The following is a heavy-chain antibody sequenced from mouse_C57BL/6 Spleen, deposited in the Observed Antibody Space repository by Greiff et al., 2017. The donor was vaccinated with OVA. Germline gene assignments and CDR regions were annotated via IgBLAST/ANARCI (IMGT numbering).Heavy chain of an antibody. Sequence: EVKLQESGPELVKPGASVKMSCKASGYTFTDYNMHWVKQSHGKSLEWIGYINPNNGGTSYNQKFKGKATLTVNKSSSTAYMELRSLTSEDSAVYYCARGGGYYHAMDYWGQGTSVTVSS. CDR2: INPNNGGT. J-gene: IGHJ4*01. CDR3: ARGGGYYHAMDY. V-gene: IGHV1-22*01. CDR1: GYTFTDYN. D-gene: IGHD2-2*01.